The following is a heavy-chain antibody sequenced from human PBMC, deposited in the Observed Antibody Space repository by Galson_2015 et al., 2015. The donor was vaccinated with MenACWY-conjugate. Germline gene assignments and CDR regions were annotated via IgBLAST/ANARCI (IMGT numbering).Heavy chain of an antibody. CDR2: THHRGRT. J-gene: IGHJ4*02. Sequence: LSLTCAVSGASIISTKWWSWVRQPPGKGLEWIAETHHRGRTNYNPSLKGRVIISVDKSKNQFSLDLYSVTAADTAVYYCATQSAFYQDYWGQGTLVSVSS. D-gene: IGHD2-2*01. CDR3: ATQSAFYQDY. V-gene: IGHV4-4*02. CDR1: GASIISTKW.